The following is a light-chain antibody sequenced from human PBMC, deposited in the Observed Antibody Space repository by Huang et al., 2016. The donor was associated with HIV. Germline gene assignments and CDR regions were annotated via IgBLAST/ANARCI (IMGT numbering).Light chain of an antibody. CDR2: GAS. V-gene: IGKV3-15*01. CDR3: QQYNNWPRT. CDR1: QSVRSN. Sequence: EIVMTQSPATMSVSPGGRATLSCRASQSVRSNLAWYQHKPGQAPRVLIYGASTRATGVPARFSGSGSETEFTLTISSLQSEDFALYYCQQYNNWPRTCGQGTKVEIK. J-gene: IGKJ1*01.